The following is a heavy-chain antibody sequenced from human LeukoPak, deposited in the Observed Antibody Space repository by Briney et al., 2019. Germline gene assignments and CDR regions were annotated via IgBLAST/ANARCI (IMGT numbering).Heavy chain of an antibody. D-gene: IGHD2-15*01. V-gene: IGHV4-38-2*02. CDR1: GYSNNFGRL. Sequence: SETLANTCGFSGYSNNFGRLSSRIRQPPGKGLEWIASINHSGRTYYTPSLKSRVTVSVDTLNNQFSLKVTSVTAEDTAMYFCATEASAVVDTMRRDRLDPWGRGTLVTVSS. CDR3: ATEASAVVDTMRRDRLDP. CDR2: INHSGRT. J-gene: IGHJ5*02.